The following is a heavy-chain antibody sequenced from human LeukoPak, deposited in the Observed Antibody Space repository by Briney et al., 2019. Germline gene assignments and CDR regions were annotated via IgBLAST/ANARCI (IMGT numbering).Heavy chain of an antibody. CDR2: ISGESSYI. CDR3: AREVGPGGWYFDL. CDR1: GFTFSYYS. V-gene: IGHV3-21*01. J-gene: IGHJ2*01. Sequence: PGGSLRLSCAASGFTFSYYSMTWVRQAPGKGLEWVSSISGESSYIYYADSLKGRFTISRDNAKNSLYLQMDSLTVEDTAVYYCAREVGPGGWYFDLWGRGTLATVSS.